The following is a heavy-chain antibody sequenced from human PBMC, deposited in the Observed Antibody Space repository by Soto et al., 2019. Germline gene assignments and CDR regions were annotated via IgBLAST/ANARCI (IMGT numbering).Heavy chain of an antibody. V-gene: IGHV1-18*01. CDR3: ARDPTPLSINWFDP. CDR2: ISAYNGNT. Sequence: ASVKVSCKASGYTFTSYGISWVRQAPGQGLEWMGWISAYNGNTNYAQKLQGRVTMTTDTSTSTAYMELRSLRSDDTAVYYCARDPTPLSINWFDPWGQETLVTVSS. D-gene: IGHD2-15*01. J-gene: IGHJ5*02. CDR1: GYTFTSYG.